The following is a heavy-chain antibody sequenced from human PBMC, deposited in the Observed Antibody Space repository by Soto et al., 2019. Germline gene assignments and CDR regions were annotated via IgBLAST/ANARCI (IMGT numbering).Heavy chain of an antibody. J-gene: IGHJ6*02. D-gene: IGHD2-2*01. CDR1: GGTFSSYA. V-gene: IGHV1-69*13. CDR2: IIPIFGTA. Sequence: SVKVSCKASGGTFSSYAISWVRRAPGQGLEWMGGIIPIFGTANYAQKFQGRVTITADESTSTAYMELSSLRSEDTAVYYCAREEDIVVVPADYGMDVWGQGTTVTVSS. CDR3: AREEDIVVVPADYGMDV.